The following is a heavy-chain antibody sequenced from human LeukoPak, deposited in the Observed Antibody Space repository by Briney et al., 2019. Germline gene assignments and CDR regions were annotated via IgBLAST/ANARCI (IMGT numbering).Heavy chain of an antibody. D-gene: IGHD4-23*01. CDR2: ISGSSGST. CDR3: AKDVQVVRAIFDY. Sequence: ASGKGLEWVSGISGSSGSTYYADSVKGRFTISRDNSKNTLYLQMNSLRAEDTAVYYCAKDVQVVRAIFDYWGQGNLVTVSS. V-gene: IGHV3-23*01. J-gene: IGHJ4*02.